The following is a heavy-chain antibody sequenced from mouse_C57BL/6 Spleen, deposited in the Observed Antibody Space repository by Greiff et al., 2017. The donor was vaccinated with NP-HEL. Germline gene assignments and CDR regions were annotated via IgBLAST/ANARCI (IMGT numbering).Heavy chain of an antibody. CDR3: ARRDTTVVAGPYWYFDV. Sequence: QVQLQQPGAELVRPGTSVKLSCKASGYTFTSYWMHWVKQRPGQGLEWIGVIDPSDSYTNYNQKFKGKATLTVDTSSSTAYMQLSSLTSEDSAVYYCARRDTTVVAGPYWYFDVCGTGTTVTVSS. CDR1: GYTFTSYW. J-gene: IGHJ1*03. CDR2: IDPSDSYT. V-gene: IGHV1-59*01. D-gene: IGHD1-1*01.